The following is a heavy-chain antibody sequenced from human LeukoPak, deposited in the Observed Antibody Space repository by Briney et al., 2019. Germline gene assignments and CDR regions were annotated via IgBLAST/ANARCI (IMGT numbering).Heavy chain of an antibody. CDR1: GFTFSSYA. CDR3: ARANVLLWFGELLPQPSYYYYYMDV. J-gene: IGHJ6*03. D-gene: IGHD3-10*01. Sequence: GGSLRLSCAASGFTFSSYAMSWVRQAPGKGLEWVSAISGSGGSTYYADSVKGRFTISRDNSKNTLYLQMNSLRAEDTAVYYCARANVLLWFGELLPQPSYYYYYMDVWGKGTTVTISS. CDR2: ISGSGGST. V-gene: IGHV3-23*01.